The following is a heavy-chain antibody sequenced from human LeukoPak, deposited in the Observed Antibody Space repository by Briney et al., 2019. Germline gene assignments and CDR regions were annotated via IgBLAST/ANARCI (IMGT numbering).Heavy chain of an antibody. V-gene: IGHV3-64D*06. Sequence: GGSLTLSCSASGFTFSTYAMHWVRQAPGKGLEYVSAISSNGGSTFHADSVKGRFTISRDNSKNTLYLQMSSLRAKDTALYYCAGSSSGWYLNYWGQGTLVTVSS. CDR3: AGSSSGWYLNY. CDR1: GFTFSTYA. CDR2: ISSNGGST. J-gene: IGHJ4*02. D-gene: IGHD6-19*01.